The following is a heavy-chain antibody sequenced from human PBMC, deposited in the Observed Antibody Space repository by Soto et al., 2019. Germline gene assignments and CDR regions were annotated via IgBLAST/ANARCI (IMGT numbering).Heavy chain of an antibody. CDR2: MNPGSGKT. CDR3: ARMASAGTLNWFDP. Sequence: SVKVSCKASGYTFINFDISWVRQAAGQGLEWLGWMNPGSGKTGYASKFQGRVAMTRDASTGTSHLELSSLTSDDTAVYYCARMASAGTLNWFDPWGQGTVATAS. J-gene: IGHJ5*02. D-gene: IGHD6-13*01. CDR1: GYTFINFD. V-gene: IGHV1-8*02.